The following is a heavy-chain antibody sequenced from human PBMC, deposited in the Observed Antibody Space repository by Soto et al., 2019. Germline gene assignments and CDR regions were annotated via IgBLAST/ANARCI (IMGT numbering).Heavy chain of an antibody. CDR1: GLSISSSNW. CDR3: AKGKEQWLITAFDV. Sequence: ETLSLTCTVSGLSISSSNWWTWVRPAPGKGLEWVANIKQDGSEKYYVDSVKGRFTISRDNAKNSLYLQMSSLRTEDSAVYYCAKGKEQWLITAFDVWGRGTMVTVSS. D-gene: IGHD6-19*01. V-gene: IGHV3-7*01. J-gene: IGHJ3*01. CDR2: IKQDGSEK.